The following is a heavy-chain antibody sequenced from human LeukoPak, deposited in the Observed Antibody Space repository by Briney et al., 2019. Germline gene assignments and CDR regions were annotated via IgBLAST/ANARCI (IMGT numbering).Heavy chain of an antibody. CDR3: ARGGENIVVVGDY. CDR2: IIPIFGTA. D-gene: IGHD2-2*01. J-gene: IGHJ4*02. CDR1: GGTFSSYA. V-gene: IGHV1-69*05. Sequence: ASVKVSCKASGGTFSSYAISWVRQAPGQGLEWMGGIIPIFGTANYAQKFQGRVTITTDESTSTAYMELSSLRAEDTAVYYCARGGENIVVVGDYWGQGTLVTVSS.